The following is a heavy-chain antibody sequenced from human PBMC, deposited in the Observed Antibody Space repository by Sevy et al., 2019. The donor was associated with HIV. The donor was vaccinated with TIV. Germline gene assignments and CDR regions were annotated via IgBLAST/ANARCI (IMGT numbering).Heavy chain of an antibody. V-gene: IGHV4-4*07. Sequence: ETLSLTCTVSGGSISSYSWSWIRQPTGKGLEWIGRIYTSGSTNYNPSLKSRVTMSVDTSKNQFSLKLFSVTAADTAVYYCARDEGDGYNYFDYWGQGTLVTVSS. CDR1: GGSISSYS. CDR2: IYTSGST. CDR3: ARDEGDGYNYFDY. D-gene: IGHD5-12*01. J-gene: IGHJ4*02.